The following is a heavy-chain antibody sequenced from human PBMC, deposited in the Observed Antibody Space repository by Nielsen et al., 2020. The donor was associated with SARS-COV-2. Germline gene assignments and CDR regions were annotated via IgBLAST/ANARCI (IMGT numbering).Heavy chain of an antibody. D-gene: IGHD2-2*02. J-gene: IGHJ6*03. Sequence: SETLSPTCAVSGASVSSHDWWTWVRQSPGKGLEWIGEVSHSGSTNYNPSLKSRVTLSMDKSKNQFSLRLTSVSAADTAVYFCARGDLVVVPSPLLGLGPIFYYFCLDVWGKGTTVIVSS. CDR1: GASVSSHDW. CDR3: ARGDLVVVPSPLLGLGPIFYYFCLDV. CDR2: VSHSGST. V-gene: IGHV4-4*02.